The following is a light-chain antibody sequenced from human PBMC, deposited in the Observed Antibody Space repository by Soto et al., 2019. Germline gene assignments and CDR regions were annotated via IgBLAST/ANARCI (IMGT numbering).Light chain of an antibody. Sequence: DIQMTQSPSSLSASVGDRVTITCQADQGISKSLSWYQQKPGMAPKLLIYDASNLETGVPSRFSGSESGIDFTLTISSLQPEDFGRYYCQQYDDLPFTFGGGTKVNIK. CDR3: QQYDDLPFT. CDR1: QGISKS. J-gene: IGKJ4*01. V-gene: IGKV1-33*01. CDR2: DAS.